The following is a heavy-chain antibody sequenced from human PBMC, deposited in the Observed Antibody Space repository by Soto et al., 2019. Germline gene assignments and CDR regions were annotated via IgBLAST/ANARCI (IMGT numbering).Heavy chain of an antibody. CDR3: AKGVRYGSGRGYYYYYMDV. CDR2: ISGSGGST. V-gene: IGHV3-23*01. J-gene: IGHJ6*03. CDR1: GFTFSSYA. D-gene: IGHD3-10*01. Sequence: EVQLLESGGGLVQPGGSLRLSCAASGFTFSSYAMSWVRQAPGKGLEWVSAISGSGGSTYYADSVKGRFTISRDNYKNTLYLQMNSLRAEDTAVYYCAKGVRYGSGRGYYYYYMDVWGKGTTVTVSS.